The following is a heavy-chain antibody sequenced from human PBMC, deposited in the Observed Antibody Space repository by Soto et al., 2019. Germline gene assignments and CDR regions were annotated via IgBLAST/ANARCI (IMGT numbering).Heavy chain of an antibody. CDR3: AGGFRSDGYNTDDY. CDR2: IIPIFGTA. V-gene: IGHV1-69*12. Sequence: QFQLVQSGAEVTKPGSSVKVSCKASGGTFSSYAISWVRQAPGQGLEWMGGIIPIFGTANYAQKFQGRVTITADETTSTAYMEQSSLRSEDTAVYYCAGGFRSDGYNTDDYWGQGTLATVSS. D-gene: IGHD5-12*01. J-gene: IGHJ4*02. CDR1: GGTFSSYA.